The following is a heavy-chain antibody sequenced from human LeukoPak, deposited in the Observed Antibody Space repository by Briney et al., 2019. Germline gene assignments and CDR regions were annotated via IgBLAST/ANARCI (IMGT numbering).Heavy chain of an antibody. CDR3: ARVPHLEDFGFDY. CDR1: GFTFSSYS. Sequence: PGGSLRLSCAASGFTFSSYSMNWVRQAPGKGLEWVSSISSSSSYIYYADSVKGRFTISRDNAKNSLYLQMNSLRAEDTAVYYCARVPHLEDFGFDYWGQGTLVTVSS. J-gene: IGHJ4*02. CDR2: ISSSSSYI. D-gene: IGHD2-15*01. V-gene: IGHV3-21*01.